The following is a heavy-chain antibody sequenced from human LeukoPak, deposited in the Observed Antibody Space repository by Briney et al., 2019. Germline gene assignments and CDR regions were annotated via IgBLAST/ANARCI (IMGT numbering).Heavy chain of an antibody. Sequence: PGGSLRLSCAASGFSFSSYWMHWVRQAPGKGLVWVSRINRDGSSTSYADSVKGRFTISRDNAKNTLYLQMNSLRAEGTAVYYCAREDSSGYYSDYWGQGTLVTVSS. CDR2: INRDGSST. CDR1: GFSFSSYW. J-gene: IGHJ4*02. CDR3: AREDSSGYYSDY. D-gene: IGHD3-22*01. V-gene: IGHV3-74*01.